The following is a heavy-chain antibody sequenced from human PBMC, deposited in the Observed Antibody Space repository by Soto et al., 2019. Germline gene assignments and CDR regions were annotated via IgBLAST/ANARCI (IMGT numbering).Heavy chain of an antibody. CDR1: GFTVSSIY. CDR3: ARDRDPYGMDV. V-gene: IGHV3-53*01. Sequence: EVQLVESGGGLIQPGGSLRLSCAASGFTVSSIYMAWVRQAQGKGLEWVSVIYNGGDTYYADSVKGRFTISRDNSKNTLYLQMNSLGAGDTAVYYCARDRDPYGMDVWGQGTTVTVSS. CDR2: IYNGGDT. J-gene: IGHJ6*02.